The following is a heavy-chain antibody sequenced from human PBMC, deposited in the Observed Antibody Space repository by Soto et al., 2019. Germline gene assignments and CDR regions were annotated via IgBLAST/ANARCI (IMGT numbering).Heavy chain of an antibody. Sequence: SETLSLTCSVSGGSITNGPYYCTWIRQHPGKGLEWIGYVYRSGSTNYNPSLKSRVTISVDESKNQFSLKLSSVTAADTAVYYCASAGSGSSVGMDVWGQGTTVTVSS. D-gene: IGHD3-10*01. V-gene: IGHV4-39*07. CDR1: GGSITNGPYY. CDR2: VYRSGST. J-gene: IGHJ6*02. CDR3: ASAGSGSSVGMDV.